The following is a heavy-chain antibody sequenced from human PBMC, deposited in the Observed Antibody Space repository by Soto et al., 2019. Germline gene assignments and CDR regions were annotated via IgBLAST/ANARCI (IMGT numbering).Heavy chain of an antibody. CDR3: ARSALQLGGYGMDV. J-gene: IGHJ6*02. CDR1: GFTFSSYW. V-gene: IGHV3-7*03. Sequence: EVQLVESGGGLVQPGGALRLSCAASGFTFSSYWITWVRQAPGKGLEWVANIKQDGSEKYYVDSVKGRFTISRDNAKNSLYLQMNSLRAEDTAVYYCARSALQLGGYGMDVWGQGTTVTVSS. CDR2: IKQDGSEK. D-gene: IGHD1-1*01.